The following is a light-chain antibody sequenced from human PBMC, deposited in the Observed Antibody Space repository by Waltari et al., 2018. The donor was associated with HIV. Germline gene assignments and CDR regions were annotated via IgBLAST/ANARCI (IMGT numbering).Light chain of an antibody. CDR2: DAF. CDR1: EDISNY. V-gene: IGKV1-33*01. CDR3: RSYDNLRWT. Sequence: GDRVTITCQASEDISNYLNWYQKNPGRPPKLLIYDAFNLETGVPSRFSGSGSGTRFTLTISGLQPEDLATYSCRSYDNLRWTFGQGTKVEIK. J-gene: IGKJ1*01.